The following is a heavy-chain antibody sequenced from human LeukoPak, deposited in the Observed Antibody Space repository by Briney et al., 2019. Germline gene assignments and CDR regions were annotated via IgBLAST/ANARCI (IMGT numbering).Heavy chain of an antibody. CDR2: IKSKTDGGTT. V-gene: IGHV3-15*01. CDR1: GFTFSDYY. D-gene: IGHD2-2*01. Sequence: GGSLRLSCAASGFTFSDYYMSWIRQAPGKGLEWVGRIKSKTDGGTTDYAAPGKGRFTISRDDSKNTLYLQMNSLKTEDTAVYCCTTATVVVPAAALAAAWGQGTLVSVSS. J-gene: IGHJ4*02. CDR3: TTATVVVPAAALAAA.